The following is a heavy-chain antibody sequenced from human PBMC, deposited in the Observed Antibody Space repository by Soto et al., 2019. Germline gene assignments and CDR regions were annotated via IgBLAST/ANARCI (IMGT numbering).Heavy chain of an antibody. Sequence: QVQLVQSGAEVKKPGSSVKVSCKASGGTFTTDSISGVQQAPGQGLEWMGGIIPMFGTANNAQKFQGRVTITADESTSTAYMELSSLRSEDTAVYFCAREIDGYYGMDVWGQGTTVTVAS. V-gene: IGHV1-69*12. CDR3: AREIDGYYGMDV. J-gene: IGHJ6*02. CDR1: GGTFTTDS. CDR2: IIPMFGTA.